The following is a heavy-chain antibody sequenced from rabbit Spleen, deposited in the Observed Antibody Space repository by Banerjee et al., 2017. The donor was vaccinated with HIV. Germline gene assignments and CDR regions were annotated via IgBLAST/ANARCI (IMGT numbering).Heavy chain of an antibody. V-gene: IGHV1S40*01. Sequence: QSLEESGGDLVKPGASLTLTCTASGFTISGSYYMCWVRQAPGKGLEWIACIDTGSSGFTYFASWAKGRFTISKTSSTTVTLQMTSLTVADTATYFCARDTGTSFSSYGMDLWGPGTLVTVS. CDR3: ARDTGTSFSSYGMDL. CDR2: IDTGSSGFT. J-gene: IGHJ6*01. CDR1: GFTISGSYY. D-gene: IGHD7-1*01.